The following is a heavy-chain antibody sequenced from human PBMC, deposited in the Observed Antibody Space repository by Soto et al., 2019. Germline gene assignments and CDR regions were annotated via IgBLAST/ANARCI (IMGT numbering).Heavy chain of an antibody. D-gene: IGHD5-18*01. J-gene: IGHJ5*02. CDR1: GGSISSYY. CDR2: IYYSGST. Sequence: SETLSLTCTVSGGSISSYYWSWIRQPPGKGLEWIGYIYYSGSTNYNPSLKSRVTISVDTSKNQFSLKLSSVTAADTAVYYCARERHEDTDMVSWFEPRGQRTLVNGSP. V-gene: IGHV4-59*01. CDR3: ARERHEDTDMVSWFEP.